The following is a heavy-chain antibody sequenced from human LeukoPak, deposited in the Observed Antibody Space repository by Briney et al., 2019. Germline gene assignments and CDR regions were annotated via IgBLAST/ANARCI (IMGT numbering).Heavy chain of an antibody. D-gene: IGHD6-6*01. CDR2: INHSGST. J-gene: IGHJ4*02. Sequence: SETLSLTCAVYGGSFSGYYWSWIRQPSGKGLEWIGEINHSGSTNYNPSLKSRVTISVDTSKNQFSLKLSSVTTADTAVYYCASHSSSSRRFDYWGQGTLVTVSS. CDR1: GGSFSGYY. CDR3: ASHSSSSRRFDY. V-gene: IGHV4-34*01.